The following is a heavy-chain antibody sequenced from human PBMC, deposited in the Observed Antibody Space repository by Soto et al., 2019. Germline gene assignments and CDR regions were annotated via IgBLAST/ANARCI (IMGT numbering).Heavy chain of an antibody. CDR2: ISAYNGNT. D-gene: IGHD1-7*01. CDR3: ARTEGRNGNYVTNWFDP. CDR1: GYTFTSYG. J-gene: IGHJ5*02. Sequence: ASVKVSCKASGYTFTSYGISWVRQAPGQGLEWMGWISAYNGNTNYAQKLQGRVTMTTDTSTSTAYMELRSLRSDDTAVYYCARTEGRNGNYVTNWFDPWGQGILVTVSS. V-gene: IGHV1-18*01.